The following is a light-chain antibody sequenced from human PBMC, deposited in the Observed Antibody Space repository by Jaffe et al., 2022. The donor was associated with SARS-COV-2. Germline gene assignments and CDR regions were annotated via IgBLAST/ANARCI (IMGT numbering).Light chain of an antibody. CDR3: QQYGNSPYT. V-gene: IGKV3-20*01. CDR1: QSVSSTY. CDR2: GAH. Sequence: VLTQSPGTLSLSPGERATLSCRASQSVSSTYLAWYQQKPGQAPRLLIYGAHTRATGIPDRFSGSGSGTDFTLTISRLEPEDLAVYYCQQYGNSPYTFGQGTKLEIK. J-gene: IGKJ2*01.